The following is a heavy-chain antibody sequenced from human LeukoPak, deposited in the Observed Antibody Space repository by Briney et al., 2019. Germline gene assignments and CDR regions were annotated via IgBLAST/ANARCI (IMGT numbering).Heavy chain of an antibody. D-gene: IGHD3-10*01. CDR3: VGAPYYYASGTFSPFDY. CDR2: LWYGSDK. V-gene: IGHV3-33*08. Sequence: PGRSLRLSCAASGFSFDGYGMHWVRQAPGKGLEWVAGLWYGSDKYYADSVKGRFTISRDNSKNTLYLQMNTLRAEDTALYFCVGAPYYYASGTFSPFDYWGQGTLVTVSS. J-gene: IGHJ4*02. CDR1: GFSFDGYG.